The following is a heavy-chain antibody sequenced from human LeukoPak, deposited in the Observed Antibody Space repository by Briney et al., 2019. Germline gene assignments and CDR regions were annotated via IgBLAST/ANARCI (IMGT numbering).Heavy chain of an antibody. V-gene: IGHV4-34*01. Sequence: SETLSLTCAVYGGSFSGYYWSWIRQPPGKGLEWVGEINHSGSTNYNPSLQSRVTISVDMCKNQFSLKLSSVTAADTAVYYCARRVLHYDSRGYSPHDAFDIWGQGTMLTVSS. J-gene: IGHJ3*02. CDR3: ARRVLHYDSRGYSPHDAFDI. D-gene: IGHD3-22*01. CDR2: INHSGST. CDR1: GGSFSGYY.